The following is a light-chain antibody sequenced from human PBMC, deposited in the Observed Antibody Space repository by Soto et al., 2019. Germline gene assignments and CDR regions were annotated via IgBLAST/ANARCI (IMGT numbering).Light chain of an antibody. CDR3: HQYFDWPRGT. CDR2: GTS. Sequence: EIVVTQSPATLSVSPGERATLSCRVSQSVNGHLAWYQQRPGQAPRLLIYGTSNRATDVPLRFSGGGSGTEFTLTISSLQSEDFAVYFCHQYFDWPRGTFGQGTKLEL. CDR1: QSVNGH. J-gene: IGKJ1*01. V-gene: IGKV3-15*01.